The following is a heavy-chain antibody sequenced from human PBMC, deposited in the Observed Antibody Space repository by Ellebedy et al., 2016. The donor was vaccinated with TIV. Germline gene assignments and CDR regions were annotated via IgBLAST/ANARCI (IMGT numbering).Heavy chain of an antibody. CDR3: ARDRGDYSISGP. CDR2: IKSDGSST. V-gene: IGHV3-74*01. Sequence: GGSLRLSXVASGFTFGRYRMHWVRQAPGNKLVWVSRIKSDGSSTTYADSVKSRFTISRDNARNTLYLQMNSLRGEDTAVYFCARDRGDYSISGPWGQGTLVTVSS. CDR1: GFTFGRYR. D-gene: IGHD4-11*01. J-gene: IGHJ5*02.